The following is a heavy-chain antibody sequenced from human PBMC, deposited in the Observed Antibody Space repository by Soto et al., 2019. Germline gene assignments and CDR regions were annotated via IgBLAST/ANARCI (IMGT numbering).Heavy chain of an antibody. CDR3: AREVGDCSGGSCNNWFDP. Sequence: LSLTCTVSGGSISSYYWSWIRQPPGKGLEWIGYIYYSGSTNYNPSLKSRVTISVDTSKNQFSLKLSSVTAADTAVYYCAREVGDCSGGSCNNWFDPWGQGKLVNVS. CDR1: GGSISSYY. CDR2: IYYSGST. D-gene: IGHD2-15*01. V-gene: IGHV4-59*01. J-gene: IGHJ5*02.